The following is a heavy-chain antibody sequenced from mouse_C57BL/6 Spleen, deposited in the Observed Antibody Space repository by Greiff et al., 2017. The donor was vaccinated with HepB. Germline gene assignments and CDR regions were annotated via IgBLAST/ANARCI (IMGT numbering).Heavy chain of an antibody. V-gene: IGHV1-69*01. D-gene: IGHD1-1*01. J-gene: IGHJ3*01. CDR2: IDPSDSYT. Sequence: VQLQQSGAELVMPGASVKLSCKASGYTFTSYWMHWVKQRPGQGLEWIGEIDPSDSYTNYNQKFKGKSTLTVDKSSSTAYMQLSSLTSEDSAVYYCARGGGSPWFAYWGQGTLVTVSA. CDR1: GYTFTSYW. CDR3: ARGGGSPWFAY.